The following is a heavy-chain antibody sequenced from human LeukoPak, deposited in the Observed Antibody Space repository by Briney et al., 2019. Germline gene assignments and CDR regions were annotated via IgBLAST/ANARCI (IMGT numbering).Heavy chain of an antibody. J-gene: IGHJ4*02. CDR1: GFTFTDYP. Sequence: PGGSLRLSCATSGFTFTDYPMNWVRQAPGKGLEWVSNIRTNTEGANYAIYADSVKGRVTFSIDDVKNTVYLHMHSLRDDDTAVYYCARDQRYAFDYWGQGILVTVSS. V-gene: IGHV3-48*02. CDR2: IRTNTEGANYA. D-gene: IGHD3-9*01. CDR3: ARDQRYAFDY.